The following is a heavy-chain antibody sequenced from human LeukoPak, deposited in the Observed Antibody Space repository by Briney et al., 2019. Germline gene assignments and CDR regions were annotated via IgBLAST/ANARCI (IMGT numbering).Heavy chain of an antibody. D-gene: IGHD3-22*01. CDR2: IYYSGST. CDR3: ARLTYAYYYDSSGPAAGFDY. V-gene: IGHV4-59*08. Sequence: SETLSLTCTVSGGSISSYYWSWIRQPPGKGLGRIGYIYYSGSTNYNPSLQSRVTISVDTSKNQFSLKLSSVTAADTAVYYCARLTYAYYYDSSGPAAGFDYWGQGTLVTVSS. J-gene: IGHJ4*02. CDR1: GGSISSYY.